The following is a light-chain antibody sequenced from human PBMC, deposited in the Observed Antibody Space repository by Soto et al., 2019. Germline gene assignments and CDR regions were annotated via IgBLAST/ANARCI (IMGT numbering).Light chain of an antibody. J-gene: IGKJ4*01. Sequence: EIVLTQSRGTLSLSPGERATLSCRASQSVSSSYLAWYQQKPGQAPRLLIYGASSRATGIPDRFSGSGSGTDFTLTISRLEPEDFAVYYCQHYGRSPAFGGGTKVEIK. V-gene: IGKV3-20*01. CDR1: QSVSSSY. CDR2: GAS. CDR3: QHYGRSPA.